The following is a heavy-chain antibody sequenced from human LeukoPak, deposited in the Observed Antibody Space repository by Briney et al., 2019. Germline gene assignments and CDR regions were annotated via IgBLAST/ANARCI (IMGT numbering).Heavy chain of an antibody. CDR2: IWSDGNNK. CDR1: GFTFSNYG. V-gene: IGHV3-33*01. Sequence: GSLRLSCAASGFTFSNYGMHWARQAPGKGLEWVTVIWSDGNNKFYVDSVKGRFTISRDNSKNTLDLQLNSLRAEDTAMYYCARERGPYDAFDIWGQGTMVIVSS. CDR3: ARERGPYDAFDI. J-gene: IGHJ3*02.